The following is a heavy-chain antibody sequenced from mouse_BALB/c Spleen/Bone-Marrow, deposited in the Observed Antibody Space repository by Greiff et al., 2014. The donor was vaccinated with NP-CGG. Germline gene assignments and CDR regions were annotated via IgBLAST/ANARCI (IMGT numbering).Heavy chain of an antibody. CDR1: GFNTKDTF. D-gene: IGHD2-1*01. CDR2: IDPANGIT. CDR3: ASSGNYEGGAMDY. Sequence: VQLQQSGAELVKPGASVKLSCTASGFNTKDTFMHWMKQRPEQGLEWNGRIDPANGITKYDPRFQGKATITTDTSSNTAYLQLSSLTCEDTAVYYCASSGNYEGGAMDYWGQGTSVTVSS. J-gene: IGHJ4*01. V-gene: IGHV14-3*02.